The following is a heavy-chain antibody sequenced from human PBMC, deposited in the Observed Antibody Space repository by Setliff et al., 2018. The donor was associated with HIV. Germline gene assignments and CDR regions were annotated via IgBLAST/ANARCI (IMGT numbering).Heavy chain of an antibody. J-gene: IGHJ4*02. CDR3: ARGLEYYTSGTYSYYFDY. D-gene: IGHD3-10*01. V-gene: IGHV4-4*07. CDR1: GAPVTSHY. Sequence: SETLSLTCTVSGAPVTSHYWTWIRQPAGKGMEWIGRIYTTGSINYNPSLKSRVTMSIDTSKNHFSLNLTSVTAADTAVYYCARGLEYYTSGTYSYYFDYWGQGILVTVSS. CDR2: IYTTGSI.